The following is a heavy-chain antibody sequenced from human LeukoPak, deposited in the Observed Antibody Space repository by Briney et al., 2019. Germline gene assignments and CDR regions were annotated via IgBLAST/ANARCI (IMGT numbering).Heavy chain of an antibody. CDR2: ISSGSNYI. D-gene: IGHD2-15*01. Sequence: PGGSLRLSCAASGFTSTSYSMNWVRQAPGKGLEWVSSISSGSNYIYYADSVKGRFTISRDNAKNSLYLQMSSLRAEDTAVYYCARGYCGGGTCYEGYWGQGTLVTVSS. CDR3: ARGYCGGGTCYEGY. J-gene: IGHJ4*02. CDR1: GFTSTSYS. V-gene: IGHV3-21*01.